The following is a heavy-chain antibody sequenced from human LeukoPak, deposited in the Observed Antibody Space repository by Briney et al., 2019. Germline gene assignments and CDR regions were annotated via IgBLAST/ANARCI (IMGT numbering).Heavy chain of an antibody. CDR2: ISTYNDNT. Sequence: ASVKVSCKASGYTFTSYGLSWVRQAPGQGLGWMGWISTYNDNTHYAQKFQGRVTMTTDTSTNTAYMELRRLRSDDTAVYYCAREMAVAGSGVIASWGQGTLVTVSS. J-gene: IGHJ4*02. V-gene: IGHV1-18*01. CDR3: AREMAVAGSGVIAS. D-gene: IGHD6-19*01. CDR1: GYTFTSYG.